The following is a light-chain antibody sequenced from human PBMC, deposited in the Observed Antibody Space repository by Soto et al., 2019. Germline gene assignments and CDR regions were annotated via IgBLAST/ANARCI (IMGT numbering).Light chain of an antibody. V-gene: IGKV3-20*01. CDR1: QTISGTY. CDR3: QQYGRSPTWT. CDR2: SSS. J-gene: IGKJ1*01. Sequence: EIVLTQSPGTLSLSPGERATLSCRASQTISGTYLAWYQQKPGQAPRLLIYSSSSRAAGVSDRLSGSGSGTDFSLTISRLVPEDFAMYYCQQYGRSPTWTFGQGTKVDVK.